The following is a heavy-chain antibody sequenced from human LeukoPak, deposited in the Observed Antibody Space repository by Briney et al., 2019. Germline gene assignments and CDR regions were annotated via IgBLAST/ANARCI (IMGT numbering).Heavy chain of an antibody. D-gene: IGHD6-19*01. CDR3: ARDDLYSSGWYYFDY. CDR2: INPNSGGT. J-gene: IGHJ4*02. V-gene: IGHV1-2*02. CDR1: GYTFTGYY. Sequence: ASVKVSCKASGYTFTGYYMHWVRQAPGQGLEWMGWINPNSGGTNYAQKFQGRVTMTRDTSISTAYMELSRLGSDDTAVYYCARDDLYSSGWYYFDYWGQGTLVTVSS.